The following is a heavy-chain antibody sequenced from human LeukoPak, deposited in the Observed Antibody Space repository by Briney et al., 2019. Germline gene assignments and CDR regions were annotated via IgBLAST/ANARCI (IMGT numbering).Heavy chain of an antibody. CDR3: ARDNPLAYYDIWALGGGMDV. CDR2: IYYSGST. CDR1: GGFISSGDYY. D-gene: IGHD3-9*01. Sequence: SQTLYLTCTVSGGFISSGDYYWSWIRQPPGKGLEWIGYIYYSGSTYYNPSLKSRVTISVDTSKNQFSLKLSSVTAADTAVYYCARDNPLAYYDIWALGGGMDVWGQGTTVTVSS. V-gene: IGHV4-30-4*01. J-gene: IGHJ6*02.